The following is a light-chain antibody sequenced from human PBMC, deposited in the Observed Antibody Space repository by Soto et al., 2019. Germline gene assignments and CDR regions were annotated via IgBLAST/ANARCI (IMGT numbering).Light chain of an antibody. CDR2: EVN. Sequence: QSVLTQPASVSGSPGQSITISCTGTSSDVGSDNLVSWYQQHPGKAPKFIIYEVNQRPAGVSYRFSGSKSGNTAYLTISGLQAEDEADYYCCSYAGSITYVFGTGTKATV. J-gene: IGLJ1*01. V-gene: IGLV2-23*02. CDR3: CSYAGSITYV. CDR1: SSDVGSDNL.